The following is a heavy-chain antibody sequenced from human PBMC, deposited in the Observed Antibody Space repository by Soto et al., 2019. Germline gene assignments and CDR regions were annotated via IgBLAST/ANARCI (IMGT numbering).Heavy chain of an antibody. CDR3: ARVGGRTHSCYYYYYMDV. J-gene: IGHJ6*03. V-gene: IGHV1-8*01. Sequence: GASVKVSCKASGDTFTIYEINWVRQATGQGLEWMGWMNPNSGNTGYAQKFQGRVTMTRNTSISTAYMELSSLRSEDTAVYYCARVGGRTHSCYYYYYMDVWGKGTTVTVSS. CDR2: MNPNSGNT. D-gene: IGHD2-21*01. CDR1: GDTFTIYE.